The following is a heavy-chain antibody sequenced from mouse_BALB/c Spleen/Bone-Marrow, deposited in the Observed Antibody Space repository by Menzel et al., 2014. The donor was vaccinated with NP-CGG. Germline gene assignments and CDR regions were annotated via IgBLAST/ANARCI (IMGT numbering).Heavy chain of an antibody. CDR2: IDPANGYT. J-gene: IGHJ4*01. Sequence: EVQLHQSGAELVRPGASVTLSCTASGFNIKDTYMHWVKQRPEQGLEWIGRIDPANGYTKFDPKFQGKATITADTSSNTAYLQLSSLTSEDTVVYYCARGTTVVSYYAMDYWGQGTSDTVSS. CDR1: GFNIKDTY. CDR3: ARGTTVVSYYAMDY. V-gene: IGHV14-3*02. D-gene: IGHD1-1*01.